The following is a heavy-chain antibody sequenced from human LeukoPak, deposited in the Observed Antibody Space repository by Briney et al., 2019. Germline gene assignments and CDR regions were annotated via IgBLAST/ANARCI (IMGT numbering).Heavy chain of an antibody. Sequence: QSQTLSLTCAISGDSVSSNSAAWNWIRQSPSRGLEWLGRTYYRSKWYNYYAVSMKSRITINPDTSRNQFSLQLSSVTPEDTAVYYCARDGGYSGYGIDYWGQGTLVTVSS. D-gene: IGHD5-12*01. CDR2: TYYRSKWYN. J-gene: IGHJ4*02. CDR1: GDSVSSNSAA. V-gene: IGHV6-1*01. CDR3: ARDGGYSGYGIDY.